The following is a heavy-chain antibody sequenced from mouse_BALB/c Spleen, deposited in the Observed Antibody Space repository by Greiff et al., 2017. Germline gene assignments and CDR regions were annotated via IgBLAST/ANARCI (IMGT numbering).Heavy chain of an antibody. CDR2: ISTYYGNT. V-gene: IGHV1-67*01. D-gene: IGHD4-1*01. J-gene: IGHJ3*01. CDR1: SYTFTDYA. Sequence: QVQLKQSGPELVRPGVSVKISCKGSSYTFTDYAMHWVKQSHAKSLEWIGVISTYYGNTNYNQKFKGKATMTVDKSSSTAYMELARLTSEDSAVYYCARGTGFAYWGQGTLVTVSA. CDR3: ARGTGFAY.